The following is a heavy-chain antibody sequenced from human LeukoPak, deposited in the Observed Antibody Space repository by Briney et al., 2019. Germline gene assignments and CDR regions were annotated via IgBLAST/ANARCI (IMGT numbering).Heavy chain of an antibody. CDR2: IYTSGST. Sequence: SETLSLTCTVSGGSISSYYWSWIRQPPGKGLEWIGYIYTSGSTNYNSSLKSRVTISVDTSKNQFSLKLSSVTAADTAVYYCAREDVDIVATIGWFDPWGQGTLVTVSS. V-gene: IGHV4-4*09. CDR1: GGSISSYY. J-gene: IGHJ5*02. CDR3: AREDVDIVATIGWFDP. D-gene: IGHD5-12*01.